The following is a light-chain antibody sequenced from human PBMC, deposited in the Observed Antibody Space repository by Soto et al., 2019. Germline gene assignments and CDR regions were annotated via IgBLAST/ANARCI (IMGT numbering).Light chain of an antibody. J-gene: IGKJ1*01. Sequence: EIAMTQSPATLSVSPGARSTLSCRASQSVGSDLVWYRQKPGQAPRLLIYGAPNRATGIPDRFSGGGSGTDFTLSITRLEPEDFAVYYCQYYGNSPLTFGQGTKVDI. CDR1: QSVGSD. V-gene: IGKV3-20*01. CDR2: GAP. CDR3: QYYGNSPLT.